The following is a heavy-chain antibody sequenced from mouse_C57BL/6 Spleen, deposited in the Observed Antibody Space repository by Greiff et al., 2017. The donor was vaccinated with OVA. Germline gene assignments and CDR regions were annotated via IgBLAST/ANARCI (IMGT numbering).Heavy chain of an antibody. CDR2: INPNNGGT. Sequence: VQLQQSGPELVKPGASVKIPCKASGYTFTDYNMDWVKQSHGKSLELIGDINPNNGGTIYNQKFKGKATLTVDKSSSTAYMELRSLTSEDTAVYYCAMTVVATAGEFDYWGQGTTLTVSS. CDR1: GYTFTDYN. V-gene: IGHV1-18*01. CDR3: AMTVVATAGEFDY. J-gene: IGHJ2*01. D-gene: IGHD1-1*01.